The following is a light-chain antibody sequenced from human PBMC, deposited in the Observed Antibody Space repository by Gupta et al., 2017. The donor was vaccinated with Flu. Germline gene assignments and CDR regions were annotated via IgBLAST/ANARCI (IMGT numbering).Light chain of an antibody. CDR2: AAS. J-gene: IGKJ1*01. V-gene: IGKV1-39*01. Sequence: DIQMTQSPSSLSASVGDSVTITCRASQSINSYLNWYQQKPGKAPNLLIYAASTLQRGVPSRFSGSGSGTDFTLTINSLQPEDFATYYCQQSYSYPQTFGQGTKVEIK. CDR3: QQSYSYPQT. CDR1: QSINSY.